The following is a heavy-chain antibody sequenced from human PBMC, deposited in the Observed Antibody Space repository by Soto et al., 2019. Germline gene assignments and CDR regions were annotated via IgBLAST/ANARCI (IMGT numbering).Heavy chain of an antibody. V-gene: IGHV3-23*01. CDR3: ARDQAAGGTISRYFQD. D-gene: IGHD6-13*01. J-gene: IGHJ1*01. CDR1: GFTFSSYA. Sequence: EVQLLVSGGGLVQPEGSLRLSCEASGFTFSSYAMSWVRQAPGKGLEWVSGISGGGSTTYYADSVKGRFTISRDNSKNTLYLQLNSLRAEDTAVYYCARDQAAGGTISRYFQDWGQGTLVTVSS. CDR2: ISGGGSTT.